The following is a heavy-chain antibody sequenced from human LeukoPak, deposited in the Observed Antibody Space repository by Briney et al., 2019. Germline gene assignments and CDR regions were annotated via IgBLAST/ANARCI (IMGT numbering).Heavy chain of an antibody. CDR1: GYTFISYD. Sequence: ASVKVSCKASGYTFISYDINWVRQATGQGLEWMGWMNPNSGNTGYAQKFQGRVTMTRNTSISTAYMELSSLRSEDTAVYYCASRTYGSGRSFDYWGQGTLVTVSS. D-gene: IGHD3-10*01. CDR3: ASRTYGSGRSFDY. J-gene: IGHJ4*02. V-gene: IGHV1-8*01. CDR2: MNPNSGNT.